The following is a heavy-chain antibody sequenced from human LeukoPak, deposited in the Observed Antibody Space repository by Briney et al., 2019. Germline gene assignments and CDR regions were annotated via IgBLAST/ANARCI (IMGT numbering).Heavy chain of an antibody. V-gene: IGHV3-30*04. J-gene: IGHJ1*01. CDR3: AKGTPGIAVAGTGYFQH. CDR1: GFTFSSYA. D-gene: IGHD6-19*01. Sequence: GGSLRLSCAASGFTFSSYAMHWVRQAPGKGLEWVAVISYDGSNKYYADSVKGRFTISRDNSKNTLYLQMNSLRAEDTAVYYCAKGTPGIAVAGTGYFQHWGQGTLVTVSS. CDR2: ISYDGSNK.